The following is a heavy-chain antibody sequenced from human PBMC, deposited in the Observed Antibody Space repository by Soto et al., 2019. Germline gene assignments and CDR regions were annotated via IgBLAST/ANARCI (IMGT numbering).Heavy chain of an antibody. CDR1: GYTFTSYG. J-gene: IGHJ5*01. D-gene: IGHD6-13*01. CDR2: VSPNSGYT. V-gene: IGHV1-18*01. Sequence: ASVKVSCKASGYTFTSYGITWVRQAPGQKLERMAWVSPNSGYTNFAQQFQDRVTLTTYTSTNKPYRELRSLRADDTSFYYGAAATGIDSWGQGAPVTVSA. CDR3: AAATGIDS.